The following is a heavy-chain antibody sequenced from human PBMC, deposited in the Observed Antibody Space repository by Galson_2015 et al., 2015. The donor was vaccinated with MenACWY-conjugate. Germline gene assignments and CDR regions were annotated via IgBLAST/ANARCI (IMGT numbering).Heavy chain of an antibody. D-gene: IGHD6-13*01. J-gene: IGHJ4*02. CDR2: INPNSGGG. CDR3: ARSPLRAAGDSFDS. Sequence: SVKVSCKASGNSFTVYYFHRVRQAPGQGLEWMGRINPNSGGGNYAQKFQGRVTMTRDTSVSTTYMELNRLTPDDTAVYYCARSPLRAAGDSFDSWGQGTLVTVS. V-gene: IGHV1-2*06. CDR1: GNSFTVYY.